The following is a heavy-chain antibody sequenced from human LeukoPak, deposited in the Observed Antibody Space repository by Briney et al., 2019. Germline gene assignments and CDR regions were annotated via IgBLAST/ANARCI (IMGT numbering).Heavy chain of an antibody. J-gene: IGHJ6*02. CDR2: INHSVST. CDR3: AMRFLLWAPGGGYYGMDV. Sequence: SETLCLTCAVYGGTFSGYYLSWSRQPPGKRLEWSWEINHSVSTNYNPSLKSRVTISVDTSKNQFSLKLSSVTAADTAVYYCAMRFLLWAPGGGYYGMDVWGQGTTVTVSS. CDR1: GGTFSGYY. D-gene: IGHD2-15*01. V-gene: IGHV4-34*08.